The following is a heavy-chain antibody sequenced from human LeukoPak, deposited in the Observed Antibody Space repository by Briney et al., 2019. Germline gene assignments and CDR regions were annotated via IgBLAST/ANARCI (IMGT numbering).Heavy chain of an antibody. D-gene: IGHD3-22*01. V-gene: IGHV7-4-1*02. CDR1: GYTFTSYA. CDR3: ARGPYYYDSSGWFDP. CDR2: INTNTGNP. J-gene: IGHJ5*02. Sequence: ASVKVSCKASGYTFTSYAMNWVRQAPGQGLEWMGWINTNTGNPTYAQGFTGRFVFSLDTSVGTAYLQISSLKAEDTAVYYCARGPYYYDSSGWFDPWGQGTLVTVSS.